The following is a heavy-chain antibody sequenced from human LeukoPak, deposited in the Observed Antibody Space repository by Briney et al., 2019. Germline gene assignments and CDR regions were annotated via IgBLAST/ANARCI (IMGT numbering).Heavy chain of an antibody. D-gene: IGHD2-15*01. CDR2: IYYSGTT. CDR1: GGSITNFY. V-gene: IGHV4-59*01. CDR3: ARSPGGGFDI. J-gene: IGHJ3*02. Sequence: SETLCLTCTVSGGSITNFYGGWIRQSPGKGLELIGYIYYSGTTNYSPSLKSRVSISVDTSKKQFSLKSSSVTAADTAVYYCARSPGGGFDIWGQGTMVTVSS.